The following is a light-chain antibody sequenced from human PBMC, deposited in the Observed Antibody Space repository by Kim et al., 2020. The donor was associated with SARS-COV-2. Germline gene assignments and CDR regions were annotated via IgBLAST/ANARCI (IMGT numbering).Light chain of an antibody. CDR2: YDS. CDR1: NIGSKS. J-gene: IGLJ3*02. CDR3: QVWDSSSDHPV. Sequence: APGKTARVTCGGNNIGSKSVLWYQQKPGQAPVLVIYYDSDRPSGIPERFSGSNSGNTATLPISRVEAADEADYYCQVWDSSSDHPVFGGGTQLTVL. V-gene: IGLV3-21*04.